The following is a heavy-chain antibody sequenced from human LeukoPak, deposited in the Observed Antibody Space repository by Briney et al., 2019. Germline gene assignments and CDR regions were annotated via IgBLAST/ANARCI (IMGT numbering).Heavy chain of an antibody. V-gene: IGHV3-11*01. D-gene: IGHD1-26*01. CDR2: ISSSGSTI. CDR3: TVGGTIHWVEDY. Sequence: GGSLRLSCAASGFTFSDYYMSWIRQAPGKGLEWVSYISSSGSTIYYADSVKGRFTISRDNTKNSVYLQMNSLRVEDTAVYYCTVGGTIHWVEDYWGQGTLVVVSS. CDR1: GFTFSDYY. J-gene: IGHJ4*02.